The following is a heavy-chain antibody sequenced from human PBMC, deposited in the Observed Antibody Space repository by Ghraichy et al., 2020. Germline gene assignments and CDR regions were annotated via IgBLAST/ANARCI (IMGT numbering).Heavy chain of an antibody. CDR3: ARWDDFWSGYSTGARKYYYYGMDV. D-gene: IGHD3-3*01. Sequence: GGSLRLSCAASGFTFSSYSMNWVRQAPGKGLEWVSSISSSSSYIYYADSVKGRFTISRDNAKNSLYLQMNSLRAEDTAVYYCARWDDFWSGYSTGARKYYYYGMDVWGQGTTVTVSS. CDR1: GFTFSSYS. CDR2: ISSSSSYI. J-gene: IGHJ6*02. V-gene: IGHV3-21*01.